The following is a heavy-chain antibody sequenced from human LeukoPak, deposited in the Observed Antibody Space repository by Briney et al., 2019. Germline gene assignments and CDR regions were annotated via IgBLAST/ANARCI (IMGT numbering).Heavy chain of an antibody. D-gene: IGHD1-14*01. J-gene: IGHJ4*02. Sequence: GGSLRLSCAGSGFTFGRYGMHWFRQTPGKGLEWVAVIAYDGSRAFYADSVKGRFTISRDNSKNTMSVQMDDLRAKDTAVYYCTRYNNDHFDYWGQGTLVTVSS. V-gene: IGHV3-33*01. CDR3: TRYNNDHFDY. CDR1: GFTFGRYG. CDR2: IAYDGSRA.